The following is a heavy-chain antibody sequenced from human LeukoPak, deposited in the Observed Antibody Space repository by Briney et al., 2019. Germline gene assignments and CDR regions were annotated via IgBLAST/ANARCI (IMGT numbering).Heavy chain of an antibody. D-gene: IGHD4-17*01. CDR3: ARGTMTTVTYYFDY. CDR1: GGSISSSSYY. CDR2: IYYSGST. V-gene: IGHV4-39*07. Sequence: SETLSLTCTVSGGSISSSSYYWGWIRQPPGKGLEWIGSIYYSGSTYYNPSLKSRVTISVDTSKNQFSLKLSSVTAADTAVYYCARGTMTTVTYYFDYWGQGTLVTVSS. J-gene: IGHJ4*02.